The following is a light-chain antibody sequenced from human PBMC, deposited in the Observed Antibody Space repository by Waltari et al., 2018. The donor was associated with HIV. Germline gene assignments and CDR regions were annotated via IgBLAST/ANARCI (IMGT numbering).Light chain of an antibody. Sequence: PQLIIFDVSKRPSGISDRFSASKSGNTASLTISGLQPEDEADYFCCSYTSSDTWVFGGGTKVTVL. J-gene: IGLJ3*02. V-gene: IGLV2-11*01. CDR3: CSYTSSDTWV. CDR2: DVS.